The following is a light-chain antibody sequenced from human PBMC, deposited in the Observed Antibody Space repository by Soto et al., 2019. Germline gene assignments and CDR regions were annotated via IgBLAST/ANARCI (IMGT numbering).Light chain of an antibody. Sequence: QSVLTQPPSVSGAPGQRVTISCTGSSSNIGAGYDVHWYQQLPGTAPKLLIYGNSNRPSGVPDRFSGSKSGTSASLAITGLQAEDEADYYCQSYDSSLSGRGVFGTGTKLPS. CDR1: SSNIGAGYD. CDR2: GNS. V-gene: IGLV1-40*01. CDR3: QSYDSSLSGRGV. J-gene: IGLJ1*01.